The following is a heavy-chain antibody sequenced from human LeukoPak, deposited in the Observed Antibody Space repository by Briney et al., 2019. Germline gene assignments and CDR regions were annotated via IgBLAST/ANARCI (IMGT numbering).Heavy chain of an antibody. D-gene: IGHD3-10*01. J-gene: IGHJ5*02. CDR1: GYTFTSYD. V-gene: IGHV1-8*01. CDR2: MNPNSGNT. CDR3: ARDNSGYWFDP. Sequence: ASVKVSCKASGYTFTSYDINWVRQATGQGLEWMGWMNPNSGNTGYAQKFQGRVTMTRNTSISTAYMELSRLRSDDTAVYYCARDNSGYWFDPWGQGTLVTVSS.